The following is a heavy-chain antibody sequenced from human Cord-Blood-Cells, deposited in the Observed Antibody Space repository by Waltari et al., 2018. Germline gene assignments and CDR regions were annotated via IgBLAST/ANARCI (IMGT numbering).Heavy chain of an antibody. CDR2: INHSGST. CDR1: GGSFRGYY. D-gene: IGHD5-18*01. V-gene: IGHV4-34*01. Sequence: QVQLQQWGAGLLKPSETLSLTCAVYGGSFRGYYWSWIRQPPGKGLEWIGEINHSGSTNYNPSLKSRVTISVDTSKNQFSLKLSSVTAADTAVYYCARLSTAMVTMNAFDIWGQGTMVTVSS. CDR3: ARLSTAMVTMNAFDI. J-gene: IGHJ3*02.